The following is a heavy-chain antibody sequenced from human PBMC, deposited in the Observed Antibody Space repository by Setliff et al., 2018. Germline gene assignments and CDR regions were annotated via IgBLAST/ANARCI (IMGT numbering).Heavy chain of an antibody. J-gene: IGHJ4*02. D-gene: IGHD3-16*01. CDR2: INSGGTKI. Sequence: RLSCAASGFFFRSYEMNWVRQTPGKGLEWVSYINSGGTKIYYADSVEGRFTISRDNGKNSLFLQMNSVRAEDTAVYYRARSINGYQQRYDFWGQGALVTVSS. CDR1: GFFFRSYE. V-gene: IGHV3-48*03. CDR3: ARSINGYQQRYDF.